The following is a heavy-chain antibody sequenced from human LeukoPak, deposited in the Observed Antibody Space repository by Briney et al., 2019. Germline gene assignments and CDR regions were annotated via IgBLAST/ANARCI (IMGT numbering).Heavy chain of an antibody. D-gene: IGHD3-9*01. J-gene: IGHJ3*02. CDR1: GFTFSSYG. CDR2: ISYDGSNK. CDR3: AKDLTGYDAFDI. V-gene: IGHV3-30*18. Sequence: GRSLRLSCAASGFTFSSYGMHWVRQAPGKGLEWVAVISYDGSNKYYADSVKGRFTISRDNSKNTLYLQMNSLRAEDTAVYYCAKDLTGYDAFDIWGQGTMVTVSS.